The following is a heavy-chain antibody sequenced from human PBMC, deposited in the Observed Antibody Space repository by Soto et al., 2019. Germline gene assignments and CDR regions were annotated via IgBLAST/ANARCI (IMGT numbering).Heavy chain of an antibody. CDR2: ISSSSGYI. Sequence: GGSLSLSCAASGFTFSTYSINCVRQAPGGGLEWVSSISSSSGYIYYADSVKGRFTISRDDAKNSLSLQMNSLRAEDMAVYYCARVRSYSYGQGYGMDVWGQGTTVTVSS. J-gene: IGHJ6*02. D-gene: IGHD5-18*01. V-gene: IGHV3-21*01. CDR3: ARVRSYSYGQGYGMDV. CDR1: GFTFSTYS.